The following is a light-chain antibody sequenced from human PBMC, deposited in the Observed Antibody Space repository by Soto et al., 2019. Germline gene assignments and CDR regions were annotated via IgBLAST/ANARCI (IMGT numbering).Light chain of an antibody. CDR3: SSYTSSSTLYV. V-gene: IGLV2-14*01. CDR2: DVS. CDR1: SSDVGGYNY. Sequence: QSALTQPASGSGSPGQSITISCTGTSSDVGGYNYVSWYPQHPGKAPKLMIYDVSNRPSGVSNRVSGSKAGTTASLTISGLQAEDEADYCCSSYTSSSTLYVFGPGTKVTVL. J-gene: IGLJ1*01.